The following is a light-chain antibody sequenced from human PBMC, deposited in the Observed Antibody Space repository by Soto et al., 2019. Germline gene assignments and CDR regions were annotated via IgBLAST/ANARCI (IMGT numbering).Light chain of an antibody. CDR2: EVS. CDR3: CSYAGSSTPYV. CDR1: SSDVGSYNL. Sequence: QSALTQPASVSGSPGQSITISCTGTSSDVGSYNLVSWYQQHPGKAPKLMICEVSKRPSGVSNRFSGSKSGYTASLTISGLQAEDEADYYCCSYAGSSTPYVFGTGTKVTVL. J-gene: IGLJ1*01. V-gene: IGLV2-23*02.